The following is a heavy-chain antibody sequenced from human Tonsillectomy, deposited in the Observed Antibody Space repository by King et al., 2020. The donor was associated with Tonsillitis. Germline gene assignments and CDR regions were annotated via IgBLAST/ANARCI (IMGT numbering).Heavy chain of an antibody. Sequence: QLQESGPGLVKPSQTLSLTCTVSGASIISASYYWSWIRQPAGKGLEWIGRIYTSGSTNYNPSLESRVTMSTDTSRNQFSLKLSSVTAADTAVYYCARGGDLSTGGSLFDPWGQGTLATVSS. V-gene: IGHV4-61*02. D-gene: IGHD3-9*01. CDR3: ARGGDLSTGGSLFDP. CDR2: IYTSGST. J-gene: IGHJ5*02. CDR1: GASIISASYY.